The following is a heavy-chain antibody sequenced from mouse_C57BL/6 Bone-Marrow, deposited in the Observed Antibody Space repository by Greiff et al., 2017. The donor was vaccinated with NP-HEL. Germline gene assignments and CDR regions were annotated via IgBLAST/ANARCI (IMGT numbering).Heavy chain of an antibody. CDR2: ISSGGSYT. J-gene: IGHJ4*01. V-gene: IGHV5-6*02. CDR3: ARHGRYYAMDY. CDR1: GFTFSSYG. Sequence: DVMLVESGGDLVKPGGSLKLSCAASGFTFSSYGMSWVRQTPDKRLEWVATISSGGSYTYYPDSVKGRFTISRDNAKNTLYLQMSSLKSEDTAMYYCARHGRYYAMDYWGQGTSVTVSS.